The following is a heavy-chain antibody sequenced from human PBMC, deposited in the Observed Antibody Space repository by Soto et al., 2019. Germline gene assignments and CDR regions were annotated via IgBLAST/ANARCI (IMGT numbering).Heavy chain of an antibody. D-gene: IGHD3-16*02. V-gene: IGHV4-59*01. Sequence: PSETLSLTCTVSGGSISSYCWSWIRQPPGKGLEWIGYIYYSGITNYNPSLKSRVTISVDTSKNQFSLKLSSVTAADTAVYYCARSYYDYVWGSYRLVFVPCGQGTMVTVYS. CDR1: GGSISSYC. J-gene: IGHJ5*02. CDR3: ARSYYDYVWGSYRLVFVP. CDR2: IYYSGIT.